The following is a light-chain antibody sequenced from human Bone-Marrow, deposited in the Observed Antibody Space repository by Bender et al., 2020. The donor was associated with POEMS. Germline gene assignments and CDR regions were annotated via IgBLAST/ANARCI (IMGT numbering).Light chain of an antibody. CDR1: TSNIGNNA. Sequence: QSLLTQPPSVSEAPSQRVTISCSGSTSNIGNNAVSWYQQLPGPAPKLLIYYDDLLPSGVSDRFSGSKSGTSASLAISGLHSGDEADYYCATWDDTLNGVVFGGGTKLTV. V-gene: IGLV1-36*01. J-gene: IGLJ2*01. CDR2: YDD. CDR3: ATWDDTLNGVV.